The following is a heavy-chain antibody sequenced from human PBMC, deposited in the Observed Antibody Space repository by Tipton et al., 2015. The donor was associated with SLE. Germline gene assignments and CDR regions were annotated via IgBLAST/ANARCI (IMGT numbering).Heavy chain of an antibody. CDR3: ARDPGPYFDY. CDR2: IYDSGNS. J-gene: IGHJ4*02. Sequence: TLSLTCTVSGGSISSYYWSWIRQPPGKGLEWIGYIYDSGNSDYNPSLKSRVTISVDTSKNQFSLRLTSLTAADTAVYYCARDPGPYFDYWGQGTLVTVSS. CDR1: GGSISSYY. V-gene: IGHV4-59*01.